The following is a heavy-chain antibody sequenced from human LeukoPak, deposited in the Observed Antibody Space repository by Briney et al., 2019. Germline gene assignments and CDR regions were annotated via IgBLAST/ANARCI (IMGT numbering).Heavy chain of an antibody. J-gene: IGHJ3*02. CDR2: IYYSGST. CDR3: ARGLYYYDSSGLNGDAFDI. V-gene: IGHV4-31*03. Sequence: PSETLSLTCTVSGGSISSGGYYWSWIRQHPGKGLEWIGYIYYSGSTYYNPSLKSRVTISVDTSKNQFSLKLSSVTAADTAVYYCARGLYYYDSSGLNGDAFDIWGQGTMVTVSS. D-gene: IGHD3-22*01. CDR1: GGSISSGGYY.